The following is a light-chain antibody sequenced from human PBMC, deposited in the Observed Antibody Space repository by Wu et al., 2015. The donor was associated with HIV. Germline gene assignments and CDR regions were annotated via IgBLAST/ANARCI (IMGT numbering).Light chain of an antibody. CDR3: QQYGTSPV. CDR2: GTS. V-gene: IGKV3-20*01. CDR1: QTVSNNY. J-gene: IGKJ3*01. Sequence: EIVLTQSPGTLSLSPGERVTLSCRASQTVSNNYLAWYQQKPGQAPRLLIYGTSNRATGIPDRFSGSGSGTDFTLTISGLESEDFAVYYCQQYGTSPVFGPGTKVNIK.